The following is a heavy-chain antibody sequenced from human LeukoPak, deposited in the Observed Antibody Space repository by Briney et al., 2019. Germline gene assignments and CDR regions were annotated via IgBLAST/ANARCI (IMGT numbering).Heavy chain of an antibody. V-gene: IGHV1-3*01. D-gene: IGHD3-3*01. J-gene: IGHJ4*02. CDR1: GYTFTTYS. Sequence: ASVKVSCKASGYTFTTYSIFWVRQAPGQGLEWMGWINAGNGNTKYSQKLQGRVTITRDTSANTAYVELSSLRSGDTAVYYCAREHDFLIDYSFDYWGQGTLVTVSS. CDR2: INAGNGNT. CDR3: AREHDFLIDYSFDY.